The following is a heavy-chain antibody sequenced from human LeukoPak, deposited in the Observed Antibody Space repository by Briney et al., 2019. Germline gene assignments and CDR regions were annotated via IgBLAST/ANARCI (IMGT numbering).Heavy chain of an antibody. CDR3: ARQSGSHSYYYYGMDV. D-gene: IGHD1-26*01. Sequence: PSETLSLTCTVSGRSISSSSYYWGWIRQPPGKGLEWIGSIYYSGSTYYNPSLKSRVTISVDTSKNHFSLKLSSVTAADTAVYYCARQSGSHSYYYYGMDVWGQGTTVTVS. CDR1: GRSISSSSYY. J-gene: IGHJ6*02. CDR2: IYYSGST. V-gene: IGHV4-39*01.